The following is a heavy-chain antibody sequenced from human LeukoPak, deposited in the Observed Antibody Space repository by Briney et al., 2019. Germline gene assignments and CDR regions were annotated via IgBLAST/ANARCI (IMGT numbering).Heavy chain of an antibody. CDR1: GGSISSSSYY. Sequence: SETLSLTCTVSGGSISSSSYYWSWIRQPPGKGLEWIGEINHSGSTNYNPSLKSRVTISVDTSKNQFSLRLSSVTAADTAVYYCARESTAAAAGRNYYYYYYMDVWGKGTTVTVSS. V-gene: IGHV4-39*07. CDR2: INHSGST. D-gene: IGHD6-13*01. J-gene: IGHJ6*03. CDR3: ARESTAAAAGRNYYYYYYMDV.